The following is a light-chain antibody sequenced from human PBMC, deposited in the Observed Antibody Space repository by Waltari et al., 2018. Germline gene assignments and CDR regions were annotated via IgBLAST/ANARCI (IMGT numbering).Light chain of an antibody. Sequence: QSALTQPASVSGSPGQSIPISCPGTSSYVGAYNYVSWYQQHPGKAPKLMIFDVSNRPSGVSNRFSGSKSGNTASLTISGLQAEDEADYYCSSYISSSTLELFGGGTSLTVL. V-gene: IGLV2-14*03. CDR2: DVS. J-gene: IGLJ2*01. CDR3: SSYISSSTLEL. CDR1: SSYVGAYNY.